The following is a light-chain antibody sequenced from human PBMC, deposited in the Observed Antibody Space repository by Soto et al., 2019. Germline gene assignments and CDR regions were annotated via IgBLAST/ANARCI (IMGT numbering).Light chain of an antibody. J-gene: IGLJ3*02. Sequence: QSALTQPRSVSGSPGQSVTISCTGTGSDVGFYDYVSWYQHHPGKAPKVMIFNVSQRPSGVPDRFSGSKSGNTASLTISGLQAEDEADYYCCSYAGTYTWVFGAGTKLTVL. CDR1: GSDVGFYDY. V-gene: IGLV2-11*01. CDR2: NVS. CDR3: CSYAGTYTWV.